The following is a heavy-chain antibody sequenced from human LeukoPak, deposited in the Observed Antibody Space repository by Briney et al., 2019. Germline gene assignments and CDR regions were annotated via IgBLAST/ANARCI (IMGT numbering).Heavy chain of an antibody. J-gene: IGHJ5*02. CDR2: IHYTGST. Sequence: PSETLSLTCTVSGGSINSYYWSWIRQPPGKGLECIGYIHYTGSTNYNPSLKSRVAISVDTSKNQFSLKLSSVTAADTAIYYCARGGYYGSGNDFGFDPWGQGTLVTVSS. D-gene: IGHD3-10*01. CDR1: GGSINSYY. CDR3: ARGGYYGSGNDFGFDP. V-gene: IGHV4-59*01.